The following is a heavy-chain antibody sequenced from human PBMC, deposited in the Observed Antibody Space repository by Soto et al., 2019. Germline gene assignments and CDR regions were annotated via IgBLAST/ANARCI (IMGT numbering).Heavy chain of an antibody. V-gene: IGHV3-30*18. CDR3: AKLHIVVVVAARGDAFDI. Sequence: QVQLVESGGGVVQPGRSLRLSCAASGFTFSSYGMHWVRQAPGKGLEWVAVISYDGSNKYNADSVKGRFTISRDNSKNTLYLQMNSLRAEDTAVYYCAKLHIVVVVAARGDAFDIWGQGTMVTVSS. CDR1: GFTFSSYG. D-gene: IGHD2-15*01. J-gene: IGHJ3*02. CDR2: ISYDGSNK.